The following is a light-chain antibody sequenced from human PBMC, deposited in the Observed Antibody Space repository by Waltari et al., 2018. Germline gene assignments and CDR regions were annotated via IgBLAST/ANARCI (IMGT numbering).Light chain of an antibody. CDR3: CSYAGDRTFV. V-gene: IGLV2-23*02. CDR2: EVT. CDR1: SSDVGSYKF. Sequence: QSALTQPASVSGSPGQSITISCTGTSSDVGSYKFVSWYQQSPGKAPKFLIYEVTKRPSVFSNRFSGSKSGNTASLTISGLQAEDEADYYCCSYAGDRTFVFGTGTKVTVL. J-gene: IGLJ1*01.